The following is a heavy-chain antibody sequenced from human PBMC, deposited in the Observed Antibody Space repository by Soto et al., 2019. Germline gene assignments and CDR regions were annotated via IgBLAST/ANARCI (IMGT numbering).Heavy chain of an antibody. CDR1: GFAFRSYN. D-gene: IGHD2-15*01. J-gene: IGHJ4*02. CDR3: ASATVVAATFDF. V-gene: IGHV3-21*01. Sequence: GGSLRLSCAASGFAFRSYNMNWVRQAPGKGLEWVASISSGSSNIYYADSVKGRFTISRDNAKNSLFLQMDSLRAEDSAVYYCASATVVAATFDFWGQGTLVTVSS. CDR2: ISSGSSNI.